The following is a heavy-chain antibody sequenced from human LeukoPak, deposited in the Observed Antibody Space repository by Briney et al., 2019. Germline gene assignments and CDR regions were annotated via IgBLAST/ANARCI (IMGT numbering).Heavy chain of an antibody. D-gene: IGHD3-10*01. J-gene: IGHJ5*01. Sequence: PSETLSLTCAVYGGFLSGYYWSWIRQSPGKGLEWIGEINHSGSTNYNPSLKSRVTISIDTSKNQFSLKLSSVTAADTAVYYCTRQPKSCTPGVFVTGKACWFDSWGQGTLVTVPS. CDR3: TRQPKSCTPGVFVTGKACWFDS. CDR2: INHSGST. CDR1: GGFLSGYY. V-gene: IGHV4-34*01.